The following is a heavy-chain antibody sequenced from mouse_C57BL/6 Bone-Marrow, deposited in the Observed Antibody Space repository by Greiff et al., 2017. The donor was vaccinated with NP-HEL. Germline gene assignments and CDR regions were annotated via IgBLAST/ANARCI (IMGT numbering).Heavy chain of an antibody. Sequence: QVQLKQSGPGLVQPSQCLSITCTVSGFSFTSYGVHWVRQSPGKGLEWLGVIWSGGSTDYNAAFISRLSISKDNSKSQVFYKMNSLQADNTAIYCCAGYAYWGQGTLVTVAA. D-gene: IGHD1-2*01. CDR2: IWSGGST. J-gene: IGHJ3*01. CDR3: AGYAY. V-gene: IGHV2-2*01. CDR1: GFSFTSYG.